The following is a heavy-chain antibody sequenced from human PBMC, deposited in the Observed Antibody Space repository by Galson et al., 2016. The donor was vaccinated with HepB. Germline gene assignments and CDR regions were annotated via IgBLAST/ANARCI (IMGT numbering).Heavy chain of an antibody. V-gene: IGHV3-74*01. J-gene: IGHJ6*02. D-gene: IGHD3-10*01. CDR3: HVWFGESRYGVDV. Sequence: SLRLSCAASGFTSSSYWMHWARQAPGKGLVWVSRISSDGSKTTYADSVKGRFTISRDNAKNTLSLQMNSLRVVDTAVYYCHVWFGESRYGVDVWGQGTTVTVSS. CDR1: GFTSSSYW. CDR2: ISSDGSKT.